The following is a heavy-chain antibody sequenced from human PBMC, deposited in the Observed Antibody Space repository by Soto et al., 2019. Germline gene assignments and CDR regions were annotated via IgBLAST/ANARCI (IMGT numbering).Heavy chain of an antibody. CDR3: ARRLSTGWFFDF. V-gene: IGHV5-51*01. J-gene: IGHJ4*02. CDR2: IYPGDSDT. CDR1: GYSFTSYW. D-gene: IGHD6-19*01. Sequence: GESLKISCKGSGYSFTSYWIGWVRQMPGKGLEWMEIIYPGDSDTRYSPSLQGQVAFSADKSISTAYLQWSGLKASDTAIYYCARRLSTGWFFDFWGQGTLVTVSS.